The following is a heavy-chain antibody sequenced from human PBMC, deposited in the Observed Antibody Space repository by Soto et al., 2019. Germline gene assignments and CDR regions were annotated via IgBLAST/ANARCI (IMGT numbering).Heavy chain of an antibody. J-gene: IGHJ5*02. V-gene: IGHV3-23*01. D-gene: IGHD2-8*01. Sequence: PGGSLRLSCAASGFTFSSYAMSWVRQAPGKGLEWVSGISGSGVSTYYADSVKGRFTISRDNSKNTLFLQMNSLRAEDTAVYYCAKDLYSSNWFDPWGQGTLVTVSS. CDR2: ISGSGVST. CDR1: GFTFSSYA. CDR3: AKDLYSSNWFDP.